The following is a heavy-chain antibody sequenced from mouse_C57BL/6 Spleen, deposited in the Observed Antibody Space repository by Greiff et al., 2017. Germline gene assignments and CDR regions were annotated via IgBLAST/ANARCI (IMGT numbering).Heavy chain of an antibody. CDR1: GFNIKDYY. CDR3: ARDPGSSLYYFDY. V-gene: IGHV14-2*01. Sequence: VQLQQSGAELVKPGASVKLSCTASGFNIKDYYMHWVKQRTEQGLECIGRIDPEDGETKYAPKFQGKATITADTSSNTAYLQLSSLTSEDTTVYYCARDPGSSLYYFDYWGQGTTLTVSS. CDR2: IDPEDGET. D-gene: IGHD1-1*01. J-gene: IGHJ2*01.